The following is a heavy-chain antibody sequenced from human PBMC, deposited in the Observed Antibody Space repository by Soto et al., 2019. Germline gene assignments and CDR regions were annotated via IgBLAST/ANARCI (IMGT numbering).Heavy chain of an antibody. D-gene: IGHD7-27*01. CDR1: GGSIRPNDYN. J-gene: IGHJ4*02. CDR3: ARGPSGDKVDH. CDR2: IYHGGTT. V-gene: IGHV4-30-4*01. Sequence: AETLSRNAAVSGGSIRPNDYNWSCIRQSTDRGLEWIGHIYHGGTTYNNPSLKSRITISVDTSKNQFSLKLNSVSAADTAVYYCARGPSGDKVDHWGQAILAPVS.